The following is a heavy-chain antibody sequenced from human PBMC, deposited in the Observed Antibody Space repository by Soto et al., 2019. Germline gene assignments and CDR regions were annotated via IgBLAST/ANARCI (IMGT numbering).Heavy chain of an antibody. V-gene: IGHV3-30-3*01. CDR2: ISYDGSNK. D-gene: IGHD3-3*01. CDR1: GFTFSIYA. CDR3: ARDQRVEDFWSGYSLGMDV. J-gene: IGHJ6*02. Sequence: QAGGSLRLSCAASGFTFSIYAMHWVRQAPGKGLEWVAVISYDGSNKYYADSVKGRFTISRDNSKNTVYLQMNSLRAEDTAVYYCARDQRVEDFWSGYSLGMDVWVQGTTVTVSS.